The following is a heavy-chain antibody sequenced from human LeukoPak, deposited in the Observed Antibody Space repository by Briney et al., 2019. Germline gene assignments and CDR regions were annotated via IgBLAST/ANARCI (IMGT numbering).Heavy chain of an antibody. CDR2: ISGSGGST. V-gene: IGHV3-23*01. CDR3: ARSYDFWSGYYGY. D-gene: IGHD3-3*01. Sequence: GGSLRLSCAASGFTFSSYAMSWVRQAPGKGLEWVSAISGSGGSTYYADSVKGRFTISRDNAKNSLYLQMNSLRAEDTAVYYCARSYDFWSGYYGYWGQGTLVTVSS. CDR1: GFTFSSYA. J-gene: IGHJ4*02.